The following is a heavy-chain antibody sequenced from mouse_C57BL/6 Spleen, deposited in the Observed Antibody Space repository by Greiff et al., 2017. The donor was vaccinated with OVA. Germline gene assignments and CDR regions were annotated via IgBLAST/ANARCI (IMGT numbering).Heavy chain of an antibody. CDR2: IYPGDGDT. Sequence: LQESGAELVKPGASVKISCKASGYAFSSYWMNWVKQRPGKGLEWIGQIYPGDGDTNYNGKFKGKATLTADKSSSTAYMQLSSLTSEDSAVYFCARNYYDYDPYYYAMDYWGQGTSVTVSS. D-gene: IGHD2-4*01. CDR3: ARNYYDYDPYYYAMDY. J-gene: IGHJ4*01. CDR1: GYAFSSYW. V-gene: IGHV1-80*01.